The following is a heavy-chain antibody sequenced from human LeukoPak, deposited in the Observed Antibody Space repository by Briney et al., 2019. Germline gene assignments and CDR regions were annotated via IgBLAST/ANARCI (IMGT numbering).Heavy chain of an antibody. D-gene: IGHD1-26*01. Sequence: GGSLRFSCAASGFTFSSYGMHWVRQAPGKGLEWVAVISYDGSNKYYADSVKGRFTISRDNSKNTLYLQMNSLRAEGTAVYYCAKGKDSYYSSDWGQGTLVTVSS. CDR2: ISYDGSNK. CDR3: AKGKDSYYSSD. CDR1: GFTFSSYG. J-gene: IGHJ4*02. V-gene: IGHV3-30*18.